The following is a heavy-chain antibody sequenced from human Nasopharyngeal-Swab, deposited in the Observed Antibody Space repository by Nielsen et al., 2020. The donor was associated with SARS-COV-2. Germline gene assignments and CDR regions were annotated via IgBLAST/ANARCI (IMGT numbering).Heavy chain of an antibody. Sequence: WVRQAPGQGLEWMGWINPHSRGTKYAQKFQGRVTMTSDTSINTAYMELRRLRSDDTAVYYCARDDYGDYGDGGNWGKG. D-gene: IGHD4-17*01. CDR3: ARDDYGDYGDGGN. CDR2: INPHSRGT. V-gene: IGHV1-2*02. J-gene: IGHJ4*02.